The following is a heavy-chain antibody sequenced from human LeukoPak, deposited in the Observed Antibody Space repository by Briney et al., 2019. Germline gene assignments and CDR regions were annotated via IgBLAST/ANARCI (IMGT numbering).Heavy chain of an antibody. CDR3: ARMGRQQLFSLKIWIDY. J-gene: IGHJ4*02. Sequence: PGGSLRLSCAASGFTFSSYEMNWVRQAPGKGLEWVAVISYDGSNKYYADSVKGRFTISRDNSKNTLYLQMNSLRAEDTAVYYCARMGRQQLFSLKIWIDYWGQGTLVTVSS. CDR2: ISYDGSNK. V-gene: IGHV3-30*04. CDR1: GFTFSSYE. D-gene: IGHD6-13*01.